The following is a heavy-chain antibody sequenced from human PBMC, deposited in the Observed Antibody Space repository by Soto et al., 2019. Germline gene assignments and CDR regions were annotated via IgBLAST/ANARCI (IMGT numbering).Heavy chain of an antibody. CDR3: ASLKCSGGSCYPLTYYFDY. CDR2: IYYSGST. V-gene: IGHV4-39*01. D-gene: IGHD2-15*01. Sequence: QLQLQESAPGLVKPSETLSLTCTVSSGSISSSSYYWGWIRQPPGKGLEWIGSIYYSGSTYYNPSLRCRVTISVDTSKNQSSLKLSSVTGADTAVYYCASLKCSGGSCYPLTYYFDYWGQGPLVTVSS. CDR1: SGSISSSSYY. J-gene: IGHJ4*02.